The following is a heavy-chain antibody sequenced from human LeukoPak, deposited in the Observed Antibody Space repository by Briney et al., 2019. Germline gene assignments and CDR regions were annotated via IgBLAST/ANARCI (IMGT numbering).Heavy chain of an antibody. CDR2: ISGSGGST. CDR1: GFTFSSYA. J-gene: IGHJ4*02. Sequence: GGSLRLSCAASGFTFSSYAMSWVRQAPGKGLEWVSAISGSGGSTYYADSVKGRFTISRDNSKNTLYLQMNSLRAEDTAVYYCAKAVTMVRGVFAFNPHSNSPAFDYWGQGTLVTVSS. CDR3: AKAVTMVRGVFAFNPHSNSPAFDY. D-gene: IGHD3-10*01. V-gene: IGHV3-23*01.